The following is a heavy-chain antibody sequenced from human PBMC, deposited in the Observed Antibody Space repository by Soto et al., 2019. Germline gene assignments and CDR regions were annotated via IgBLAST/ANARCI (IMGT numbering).Heavy chain of an antibody. CDR3: ARFGTAARRQYYYYYGMDV. J-gene: IGHJ6*02. V-gene: IGHV5-51*01. Sequence: PEESRKISCKGSGYSFTSYWIGWVRQMPGKGLEWMGIIYPGDSDTRYSPSFQGQVTISADKSISTAYLQWSSLKASDTAMYYCARFGTAARRQYYYYYGMDVWGQGTTVTVSS. D-gene: IGHD6-6*01. CDR2: IYPGDSDT. CDR1: GYSFTSYW.